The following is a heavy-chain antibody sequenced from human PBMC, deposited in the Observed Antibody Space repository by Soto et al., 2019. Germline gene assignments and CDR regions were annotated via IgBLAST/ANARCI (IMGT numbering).Heavy chain of an antibody. Sequence: PGGSLRLSCAASGFTFSSYAMSWVRQAPGKGLEWVSAISGSGGSTYYADSVKGRFTISRDNSNNTLYLQMNSLRAEDTAVYYCAKQGDSSSWQFYYYGMDFWGQGTTVTVSS. V-gene: IGHV3-23*01. CDR2: ISGSGGST. D-gene: IGHD6-13*01. J-gene: IGHJ6*02. CDR1: GFTFSSYA. CDR3: AKQGDSSSWQFYYYGMDF.